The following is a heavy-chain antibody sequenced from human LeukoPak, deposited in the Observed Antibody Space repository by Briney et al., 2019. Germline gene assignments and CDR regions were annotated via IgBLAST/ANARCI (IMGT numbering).Heavy chain of an antibody. V-gene: IGHV3-30*18. CDR3: AKGSGIAAAGPRVLDV. Sequence: GRSLRLSCAASGFTFSSYGMHGVRQAPGKGLEGVAVISYGGSNNYYADSVKGRFTISRDNSKNTLYLQMNSLRGEDTAVYYCAKGSGIAAAGPRVLDVWGKGTTVTVSS. D-gene: IGHD6-13*01. J-gene: IGHJ6*04. CDR2: ISYGGSNN. CDR1: GFTFSSYG.